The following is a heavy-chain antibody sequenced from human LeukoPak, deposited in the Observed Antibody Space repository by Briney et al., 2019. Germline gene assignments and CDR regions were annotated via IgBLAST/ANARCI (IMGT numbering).Heavy chain of an antibody. Sequence: SGPALVKPTQTLTVTCTFSGFSLSTSGMCVSWIRQPPGKALEWLALIDRDDDKFYSTSLKTRLTISKDTSKNQVVLTMTNMDPVDTATYYCARIQAYGGNSEGYYFNYWGQGTLVTVSS. V-gene: IGHV2-70*01. J-gene: IGHJ4*02. D-gene: IGHD4-23*01. CDR3: ARIQAYGGNSEGYYFNY. CDR2: IDRDDDK. CDR1: GFSLSTSGMC.